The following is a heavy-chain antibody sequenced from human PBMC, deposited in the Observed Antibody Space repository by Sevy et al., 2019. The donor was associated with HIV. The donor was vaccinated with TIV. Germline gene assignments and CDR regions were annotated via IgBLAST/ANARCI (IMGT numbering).Heavy chain of an antibody. CDR1: GFSFSDYY. J-gene: IGHJ4*02. Sequence: GGSLRLSCTASGFSFSDYYMSWIRQAPGKGLEWISYMSTSSGFTDYEDSVKGRFTISSENAKNSLYLQMNSLRAEDTAVYFCARVRYNYGQKYFDYWGQGTLVTVSS. CDR3: ARVRYNYGQKYFDY. D-gene: IGHD5-18*01. V-gene: IGHV3-11*06. CDR2: MSTSSGFT.